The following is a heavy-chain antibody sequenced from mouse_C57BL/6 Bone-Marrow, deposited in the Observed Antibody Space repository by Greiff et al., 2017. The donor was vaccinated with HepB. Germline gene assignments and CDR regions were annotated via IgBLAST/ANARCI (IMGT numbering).Heavy chain of an antibody. CDR3: ARSQGFWDGEFAY. CDR1: GYSFTDYN. D-gene: IGHD4-1*01. CDR2: INPNYGTT. Sequence: QLKQSGPELVKPGASVKISCTASGYSFTDYNMNWVKQRYGKSLEWIGGINPNYGTTSYNQKFKGKATLTGDKSSNTAYMQLNSLTSEDSAVYYFARSQGFWDGEFAYWGQGTLVTVSA. J-gene: IGHJ3*01. V-gene: IGHV1-39*01.